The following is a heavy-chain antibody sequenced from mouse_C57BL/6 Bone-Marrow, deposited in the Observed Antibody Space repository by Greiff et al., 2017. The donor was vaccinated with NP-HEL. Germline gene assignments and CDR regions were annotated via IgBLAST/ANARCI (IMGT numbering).Heavy chain of an antibody. D-gene: IGHD2-4*01. V-gene: IGHV1-81*01. CDR1: GYTFTSYG. Sequence: VQLQQSGAELARPGASVKLSCKASGYTFTSYGISWVKQRTGQGLEWIGEIYPRSGNTYYNEKFKGKATLTADKSSSTAYMELRSLTSEDSAVYFCAREDYDDWFAYWGQGTLVTVSA. CDR3: AREDYDDWFAY. J-gene: IGHJ3*01. CDR2: IYPRSGNT.